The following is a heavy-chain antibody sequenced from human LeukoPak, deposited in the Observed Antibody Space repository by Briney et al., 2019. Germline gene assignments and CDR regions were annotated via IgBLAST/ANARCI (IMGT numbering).Heavy chain of an antibody. CDR1: GYTFTGYY. J-gene: IGHJ4*02. V-gene: IGHV1-8*03. CDR3: ARVSSGWYGREFDY. CDR2: MNPNSGNT. Sequence: GASVKVSCKASGYTFTGYYMHWVRQAPGQGLEWMGWMNPNSGNTGYAQKFQGRVTITRNTSISTAYMELSRLRSDDTAVYYCARVSSGWYGREFDYWGQGTLVTVSS. D-gene: IGHD6-19*01.